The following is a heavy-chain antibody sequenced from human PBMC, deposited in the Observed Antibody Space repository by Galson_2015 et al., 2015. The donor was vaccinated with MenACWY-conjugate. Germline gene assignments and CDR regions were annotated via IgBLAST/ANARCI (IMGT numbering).Heavy chain of an antibody. CDR2: LKSKSDGGTA. D-gene: IGHD5/OR15-5a*01. CDR3: TTDMLGVYHLPPGVKSYFYGLGS. J-gene: IGHJ6*02. Sequence: SLRLSCAASGFTFTDAWMTWVRQAPGKGLEWVSRLKSKSDGGTADFAAPVKGRFSISRDDSKKTLYLQMNSLKTDDTAVYYCTTDMLGVYHLPPGVKSYFYGLGSWGQGTSVTVSS. V-gene: IGHV3-15*01. CDR1: GFTFTDAW.